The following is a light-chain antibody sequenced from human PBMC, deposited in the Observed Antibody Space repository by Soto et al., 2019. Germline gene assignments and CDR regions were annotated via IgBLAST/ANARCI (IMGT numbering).Light chain of an antibody. CDR3: QQSYITPVT. Sequence: EIVLTQSPGTLSLSPGERATLSCRASQSVSSSYLAWYQQKPGQPPRLLIYGASSRATGIPDRFSGSGSGTDFTLTISRLEPEDFATYYCQQSYITPVTFGQGTKVDIK. V-gene: IGKV3-20*01. J-gene: IGKJ1*01. CDR2: GAS. CDR1: QSVSSSY.